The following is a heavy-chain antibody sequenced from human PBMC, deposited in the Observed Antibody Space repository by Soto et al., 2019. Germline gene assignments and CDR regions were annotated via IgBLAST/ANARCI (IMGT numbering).Heavy chain of an antibody. D-gene: IGHD3-16*02. CDR1: GYTFTSYG. Sequence: ASVKVSCKASGYTFTSYGMSWVRQAPGQGLERMGWISAYNGDTNYAQKLQGRVTMTTDTSTSTAYMELRSLRSDDTAVYYCARGRYDYIWGSYRYPDAFDIWGQGTMVTVSS. CDR3: ARGRYDYIWGSYRYPDAFDI. J-gene: IGHJ3*02. CDR2: ISAYNGDT. V-gene: IGHV1-18*01.